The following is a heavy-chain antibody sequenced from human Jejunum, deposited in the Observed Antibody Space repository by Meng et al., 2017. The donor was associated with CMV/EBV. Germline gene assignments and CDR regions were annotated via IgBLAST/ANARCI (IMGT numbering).Heavy chain of an antibody. J-gene: IGHJ4*02. CDR1: YA. Sequence: YAMSWVRQAPGEGLEWVSSINGSDGATSYADSVKGRFTISRDSSRNTLYLQMNGLRAEDTAVYYCAKGSPGYCTTTTCSNFFDHWGQGTLVTVSS. V-gene: IGHV3-23*01. CDR3: AKGSPGYCTTTTCSNFFDH. CDR2: INGSDGAT. D-gene: IGHD2-2*01.